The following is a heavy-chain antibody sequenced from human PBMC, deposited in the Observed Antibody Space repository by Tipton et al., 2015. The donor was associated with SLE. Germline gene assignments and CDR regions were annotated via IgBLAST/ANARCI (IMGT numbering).Heavy chain of an antibody. Sequence: TLSLTCNVSGYSISSGYYWGWIRQSPGKGLEWIGSVHHSGSTYYNPSLRSRLTISVDTSKNQFSLKLSSATAADTAVYYCARAEGSWDAFDIWGQGTMVTVSS. V-gene: IGHV4-38-2*02. CDR2: VHHSGST. CDR3: ARAEGSWDAFDI. D-gene: IGHD2-15*01. J-gene: IGHJ3*02. CDR1: GYSISSGYY.